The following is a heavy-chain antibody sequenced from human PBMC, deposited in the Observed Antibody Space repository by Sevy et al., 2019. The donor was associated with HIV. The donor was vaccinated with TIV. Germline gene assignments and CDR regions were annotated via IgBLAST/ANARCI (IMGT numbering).Heavy chain of an antibody. Sequence: ASVKVSSKASGYTFTGYYMHWVRQAPGQGLEWMGWINPNSGGTNYAQKFQGWVTMTRDTSISTAYMELSRLRSDDTAVYYCARVSYDSSGYGGDYFDYWGQGTLVTVSS. CDR1: GYTFTGYY. CDR2: INPNSGGT. CDR3: ARVSYDSSGYGGDYFDY. D-gene: IGHD3-22*01. V-gene: IGHV1-2*04. J-gene: IGHJ4*02.